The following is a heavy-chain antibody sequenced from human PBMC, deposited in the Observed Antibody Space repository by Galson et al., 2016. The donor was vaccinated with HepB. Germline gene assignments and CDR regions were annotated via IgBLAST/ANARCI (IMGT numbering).Heavy chain of an antibody. CDR1: GASISSSNW. V-gene: IGHV4-4*02. CDR2: IYQSGST. D-gene: IGHD1-26*01. J-gene: IGHJ6*02. CDR3: ARVRRVAGYYYYGMDV. Sequence: SETLSLTCAVSGASISSSNWWSWVRQPPGKGLEWIGEIYQSGSTNDNPSLKSRVTISVDKSKNQFSLKLSSVTAADTAVYYCARVRRVAGYYYYGMDVWGQGPTVTVSS.